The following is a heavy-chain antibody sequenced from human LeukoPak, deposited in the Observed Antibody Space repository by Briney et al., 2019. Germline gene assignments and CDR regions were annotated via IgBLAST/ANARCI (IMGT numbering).Heavy chain of an antibody. D-gene: IGHD3-10*01. J-gene: IGHJ4*02. CDR2: ISSSGGST. V-gene: IGHV3-23*01. Sequence: GGSLRLSCAASGFTFSSYAMSWVRQAPGKGLEWVSTISSSGGSTYYSDSVKGRFTISRDNSKNTLYLQMNSLRAEDTAVYYCANFYGSGSYYMSSWGQGTLVTVSS. CDR1: GFTFSSYA. CDR3: ANFYGSGSYYMSS.